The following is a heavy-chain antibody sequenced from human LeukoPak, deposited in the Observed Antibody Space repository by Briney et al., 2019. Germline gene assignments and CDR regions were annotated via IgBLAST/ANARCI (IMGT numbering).Heavy chain of an antibody. Sequence: SETLSLTCTVSGGSISSGDYYWSWIRQPPGKGLEWIGYIYYSGSTYYNPSLKSRVTISVDTSKNQFSLKLSSVTAADTAVYYGARDPGVGGGGYYFDYWGQGTLVTVSS. CDR1: GGSISSGDYY. V-gene: IGHV4-30-4*01. J-gene: IGHJ4*02. CDR2: IYYSGST. D-gene: IGHD1-26*01. CDR3: ARDPGVGGGGYYFDY.